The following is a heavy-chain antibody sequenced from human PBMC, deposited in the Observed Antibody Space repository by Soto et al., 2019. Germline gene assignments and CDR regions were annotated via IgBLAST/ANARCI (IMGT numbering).Heavy chain of an antibody. V-gene: IGHV1-8*01. Sequence: QVQLVQSGAEVKKPGASVKVSCKASGYTFTNYDINWVRQAPGQGLEWMGWMNPNSGHTGFARKFQGRVTMTKNTAIRTAYMELSSLKSEDTAVYYCANSSGGSYRAFDYWGQGTLVTVSS. CDR1: GYTFTNYD. CDR2: MNPNSGHT. CDR3: ANSSGGSYRAFDY. D-gene: IGHD3-22*01. J-gene: IGHJ4*02.